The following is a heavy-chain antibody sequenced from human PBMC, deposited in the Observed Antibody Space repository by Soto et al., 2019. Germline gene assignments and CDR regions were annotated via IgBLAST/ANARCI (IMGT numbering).Heavy chain of an antibody. J-gene: IGHJ4*02. D-gene: IGHD3-10*01. CDR1: GFSFSSYA. V-gene: IGHV3-23*01. CDR3: AKDPFGDLSYYSDF. CDR2: ISGSGSTT. Sequence: EVQLLESGGGLVQPGGSLRLSCAASGFSFSSYAMTWVRQAPGKGLEWVSSISGSGSTTYFADSVKGRFTISRDNSKDTLFLHMDSLSADDTALYYCAKDPFGDLSYYSDFWGQGTLVTVSS.